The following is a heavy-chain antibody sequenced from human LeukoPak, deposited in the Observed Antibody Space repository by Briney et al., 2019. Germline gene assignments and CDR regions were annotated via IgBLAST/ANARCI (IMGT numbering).Heavy chain of an antibody. Sequence: ASVKVSCKASGYTFTSNYIHWVRQAPGLGLEWMGMIYPRDGSTSYAQKFQGRVTVTRDTSTSTVHMELSGLRSEDTAVYYCARDQEGFDYWGQGTLVTVSS. CDR3: ARDQEGFDY. CDR1: GYTFTSNY. J-gene: IGHJ4*02. V-gene: IGHV1-46*01. CDR2: IYPRDGST.